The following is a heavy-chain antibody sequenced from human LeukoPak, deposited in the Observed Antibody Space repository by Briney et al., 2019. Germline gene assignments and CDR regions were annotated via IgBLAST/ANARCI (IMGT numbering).Heavy chain of an antibody. Sequence: RSSETLSLTCTVSGGSISSSSYYWGWIRQPPGKGLEWIGNIYYSGSTYYNPSLKSRVTISVDTSKNQFSLKLSSVTAADTAVYYCARHAVPNSSENWFDSWGQGTLVTVSS. J-gene: IGHJ5*01. CDR1: GGSISSSSYY. CDR3: ARHAVPNSSENWFDS. CDR2: IYYSGST. D-gene: IGHD6-19*01. V-gene: IGHV4-39*01.